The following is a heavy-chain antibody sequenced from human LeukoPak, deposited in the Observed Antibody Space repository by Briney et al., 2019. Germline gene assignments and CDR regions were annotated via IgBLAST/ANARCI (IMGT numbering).Heavy chain of an antibody. V-gene: IGHV3-23*01. CDR2: ISGSGAYT. D-gene: IGHD3-10*01. J-gene: IGHJ1*01. CDR3: AKYFASGSYYKLPH. CDR1: GFTFSSYA. Sequence: GWSLRLSCAASGFTFSSYAMSWVRQAPGKGLEWVSTISGSGAYTYYADSVKGRFTISRDNSKNTLYLQMNSLRAEDTAVYYCAKYFASGSYYKLPHWGQGTLVTVSS.